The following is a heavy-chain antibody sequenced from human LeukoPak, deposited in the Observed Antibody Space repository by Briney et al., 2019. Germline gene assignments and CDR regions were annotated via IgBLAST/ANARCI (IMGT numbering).Heavy chain of an antibody. V-gene: IGHV3-23*01. Sequence: GGSLRLSCAASGFTFSSYAMSWVRQAPGKGLEWVSAISGSGGSTYYADSVKGRFTISRDNSKNTLYLQMNSLRADDTAMYYCGSHGDYDAFDMWGLGTMVTVSS. CDR2: ISGSGGST. CDR3: GSHGDYDAFDM. CDR1: GFTFSSYA. J-gene: IGHJ3*02. D-gene: IGHD4-17*01.